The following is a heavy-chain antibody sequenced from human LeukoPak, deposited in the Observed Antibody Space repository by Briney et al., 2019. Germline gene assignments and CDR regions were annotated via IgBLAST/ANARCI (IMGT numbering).Heavy chain of an antibody. Sequence: PGGSLRLSCAASGFTVSSNYMSWVRQAPGKGLEWVSAISGSGGSTYYADSVKGRFTISRDNSKNTLYLQMNSLRAEDTAVYYCAKTSSFEPYWGQGTLVTVSS. CDR1: GFTVSSNY. CDR3: AKTSSFEPY. J-gene: IGHJ4*02. CDR2: ISGSGGST. V-gene: IGHV3-23*01. D-gene: IGHD3-9*01.